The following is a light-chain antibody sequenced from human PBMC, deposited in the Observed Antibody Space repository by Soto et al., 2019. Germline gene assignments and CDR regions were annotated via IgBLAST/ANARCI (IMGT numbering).Light chain of an antibody. CDR2: EVS. V-gene: IGLV2-14*01. J-gene: IGLJ1*01. Sequence: SALTQPASVSGSPGQSITISCTGTSSDVGGYNYVSWYQQQSGKAPKLMIHEVSNRPSGVSNRFSGSKSGNTASLTISGLQAEDEADYYCSSYTSSRAYVFGIGTKLTVL. CDR3: SSYTSSRAYV. CDR1: SSDVGGYNY.